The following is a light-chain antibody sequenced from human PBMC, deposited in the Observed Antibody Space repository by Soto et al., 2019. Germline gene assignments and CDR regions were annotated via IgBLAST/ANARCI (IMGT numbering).Light chain of an antibody. CDR1: QSVSSY. V-gene: IGKV3-11*01. CDR2: DAS. CDR3: QQRSNWPPRIT. Sequence: IVLTQSPAPLSLSPGERATLSCMSSQSVSSYLAWYQQKPGQAPRLLIYDASNRATGIPARFSGSGSWTDFTRTISSLEPEEFAVYYCQQRSNWPPRITFGQGTRLEI. J-gene: IGKJ5*01.